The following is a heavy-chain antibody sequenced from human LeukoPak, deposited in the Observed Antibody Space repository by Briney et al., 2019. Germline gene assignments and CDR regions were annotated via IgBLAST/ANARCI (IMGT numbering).Heavy chain of an antibody. CDR2: INHSGST. V-gene: IGHV4-34*01. D-gene: IGHD4-17*01. CDR1: GGSFSGYY. CDR3: ASTNTVTTSVY. J-gene: IGHJ4*02. Sequence: SETLSLTCAVYGGSFSGYYWSWIRQPPGKGLEWIGEINHSGSTNYNPSLKSRVTISVDTSKNQFSLKLSSVTAADTAVYYCASTNTVTTSVYWGQGTLVTVSS.